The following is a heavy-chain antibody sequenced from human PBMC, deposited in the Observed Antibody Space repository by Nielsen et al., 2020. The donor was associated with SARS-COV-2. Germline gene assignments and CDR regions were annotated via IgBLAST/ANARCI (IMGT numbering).Heavy chain of an antibody. CDR2: IWYDGSNK. CDR1: GFTFSSYG. D-gene: IGHD1-7*01. V-gene: IGHV3-33*01. J-gene: IGHJ6*04. Sequence: GESLKISCAASGFTFSSYGMHWVRQAPGKGLEWVAVIWYDGSNKYYADSVKGRFTISRDNSKNTLYLQMNGLRAEDTAVYYCARDNWNYDALDVWGKGTTVTVSS. CDR3: ARDNWNYDALDV.